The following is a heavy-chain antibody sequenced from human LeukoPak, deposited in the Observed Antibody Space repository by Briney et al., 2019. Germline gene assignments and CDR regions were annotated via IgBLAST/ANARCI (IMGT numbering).Heavy chain of an antibody. CDR2: INPSGGST. J-gene: IGHJ4*02. D-gene: IGHD1-26*01. CDR1: GYTFTGYY. Sequence: ASVKVSCKASGYTFTGYYMHWVRQAPGQGLEWMGIINPSGGSTSYAQKFQGRVTMTRDTSTSTVYMELSSLRSKDTAVYYCARDRSSWELPDYWGQGTLVTVSS. V-gene: IGHV1-46*01. CDR3: ARDRSSWELPDY.